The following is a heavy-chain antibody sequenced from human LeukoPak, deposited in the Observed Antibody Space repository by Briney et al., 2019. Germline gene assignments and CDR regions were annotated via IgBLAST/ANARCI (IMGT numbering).Heavy chain of an antibody. Sequence: GGSLRLSCAASGFTFSSYAMHWVRQAPGKGLEWVAVISYDGSNKYYADSVKGRFTISRDNSKNTLYLQMNSLRAEDTAVYYCAKDYLEGYYDSSGCPDYWGQGTLVTVSS. CDR2: ISYDGSNK. J-gene: IGHJ4*02. CDR1: GFTFSSYA. CDR3: AKDYLEGYYDSSGCPDY. V-gene: IGHV3-30*04. D-gene: IGHD3-22*01.